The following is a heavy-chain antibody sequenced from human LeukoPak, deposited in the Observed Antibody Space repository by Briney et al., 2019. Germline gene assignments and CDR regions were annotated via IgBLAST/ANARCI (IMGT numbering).Heavy chain of an antibody. D-gene: IGHD3-16*01. V-gene: IGHV3-11*06. Sequence: GGSLRLSCAASGFTFSDYYMSWIRQAPGKGLEWVSYISSSSSYTNYADSVKGRFTISRDNAKNSLYLQMNRLRAEDTAVYYCARGRPYYFDYWGQGTLVTVSS. CDR3: ARGRPYYFDY. J-gene: IGHJ4*02. CDR1: GFTFSDYY. CDR2: ISSSSSYT.